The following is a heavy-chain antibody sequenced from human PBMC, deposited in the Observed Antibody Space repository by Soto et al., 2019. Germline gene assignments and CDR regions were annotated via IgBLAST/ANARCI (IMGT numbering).Heavy chain of an antibody. CDR2: IIPIFGTA. D-gene: IGHD2-2*01. Sequence: ASVKVSCKASGGTFSSYAISWVRQAPGQGLEWTGGIIPIFGTANYAQKFQGRVTITADESTSTAYMELSSLRSEDTAVYYCARAGVPAAHYFDYWGQGTLVTVYS. J-gene: IGHJ4*02. V-gene: IGHV1-69*13. CDR1: GGTFSSYA. CDR3: ARAGVPAAHYFDY.